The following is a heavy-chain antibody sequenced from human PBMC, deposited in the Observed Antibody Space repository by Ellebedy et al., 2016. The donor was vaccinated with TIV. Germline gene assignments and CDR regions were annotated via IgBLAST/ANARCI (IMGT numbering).Heavy chain of an antibody. CDR3: ARVLRATSGMDV. Sequence: ASVKVSCKTSGYIFTAYYIHCVRQAPGQGLEWMGWINPDSGGTDFPQKFQGRVTMTRDTSVNTAYMELSRLQSDDTAVYYCARVLRATSGMDVWGQGTTVTVS. CDR1: GYIFTAYY. D-gene: IGHD4/OR15-4a*01. J-gene: IGHJ6*02. CDR2: INPDSGGT. V-gene: IGHV1-2*02.